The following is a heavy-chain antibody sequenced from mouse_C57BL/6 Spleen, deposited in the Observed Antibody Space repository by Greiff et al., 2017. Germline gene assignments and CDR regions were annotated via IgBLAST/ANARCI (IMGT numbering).Heavy chain of an antibody. Sequence: QVHVKQSGPELVKPGASVKLSCKASGYTFTSYDINWVKQRPGQGLEWIGWIYPRDGSTKYNEKFKGKATLTVDTSSSTAYMELHSLTSEDSAVYICARRNYGSSHWYFDVWGTGTTVTVSS. D-gene: IGHD1-1*01. V-gene: IGHV1-85*01. J-gene: IGHJ1*03. CDR1: GYTFTSYD. CDR2: IYPRDGST. CDR3: ARRNYGSSHWYFDV.